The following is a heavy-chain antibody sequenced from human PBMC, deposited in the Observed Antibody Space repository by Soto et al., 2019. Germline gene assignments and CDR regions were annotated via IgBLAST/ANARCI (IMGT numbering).Heavy chain of an antibody. D-gene: IGHD6-6*01. CDR2: ISYDGSNK. CDR1: GFTFSSYG. V-gene: IGHV3-30*18. Sequence: QVQLVESGGGVDQPGRSLRLSCAASGFTFSSYGMHWVRQAPGKGLEWVAVISYDGSNKYYADSVKGRFTISRDNSKNTLYLQMNSLRAEDTAVYYCAKDGRIAAGQLEGRYYYYYYYMDVWGKGTTVTVSS. CDR3: AKDGRIAAGQLEGRYYYYYYYMDV. J-gene: IGHJ6*03.